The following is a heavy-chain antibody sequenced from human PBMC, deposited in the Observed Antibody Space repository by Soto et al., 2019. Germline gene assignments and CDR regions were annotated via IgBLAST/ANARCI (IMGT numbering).Heavy chain of an antibody. CDR1: GFTFSSYG. CDR2: ISYDGSNK. CDR3: AKDGEWELRRGVDY. V-gene: IGHV3-30*18. J-gene: IGHJ4*02. D-gene: IGHD1-26*01. Sequence: QVQLVESGGGVVQPGRSLRLSCAASGFTFSSYGMHWVRQAPGKGLEWVAVISYDGSNKYYADSVKGRFTISRDNSKNTLYLQMNSLRAEDTAVYYCAKDGEWELRRGVDYWGQGTLVTVSS.